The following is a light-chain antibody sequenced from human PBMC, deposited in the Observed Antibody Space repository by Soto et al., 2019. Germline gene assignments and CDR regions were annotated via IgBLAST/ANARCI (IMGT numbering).Light chain of an antibody. CDR3: SSFASGTTLA. CDR2: EVT. Sequence: QPASVSGSPGQSITISCTGTSSDVGGYDFVSWYQQHPGKAPKLMIYEVTNRPSGVSNRFSGSKSGNTASLTISGLQAEDEADYYCSSFASGTTLAFGGGTKVTVL. CDR1: SSDVGGYDF. V-gene: IGLV2-14*01. J-gene: IGLJ2*01.